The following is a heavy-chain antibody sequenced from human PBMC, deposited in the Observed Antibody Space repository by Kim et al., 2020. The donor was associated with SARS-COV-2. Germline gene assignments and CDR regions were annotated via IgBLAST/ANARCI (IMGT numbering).Heavy chain of an antibody. CDR3: ARFYYEASDENYFDY. D-gene: IGHD3-22*01. CDR1: GYTFGNYA. J-gene: IGHJ4*02. Sequence: ASVKVSCKSSGYTFGNYAMHWVRQAPGQGLEWMGLINTNTGNPTYAQGFTGRFVFSLDTSVSTAYLQISGLKAEDTAVYFCARFYYEASDENYFDYWGQGTLVTVSS. CDR2: INTNTGNP. V-gene: IGHV7-4-1*02.